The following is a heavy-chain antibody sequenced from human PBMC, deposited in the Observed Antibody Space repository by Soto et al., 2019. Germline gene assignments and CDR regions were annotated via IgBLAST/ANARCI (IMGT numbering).Heavy chain of an antibody. J-gene: IGHJ6*02. D-gene: IGHD2-2*02. CDR3: AREYTAWPLAYGLDV. CDR2: ISDSGGYT. Sequence: VGSLRLSCAASGFSFSDSAMTWVRQAPGKGLEWVSGISDSGGYTFYADSVKGRFTISRNNFKNMLFLEMNSLRAEDTAVYYCAREYTAWPLAYGLDVWGQGTTVTAP. CDR1: GFSFSDSA. V-gene: IGHV3-23*01.